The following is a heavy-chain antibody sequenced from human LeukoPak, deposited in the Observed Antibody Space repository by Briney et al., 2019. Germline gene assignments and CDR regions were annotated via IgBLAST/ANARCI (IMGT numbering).Heavy chain of an antibody. CDR3: AKPSTSWSGTSNFAY. Sequence: GGSLRLSCAASGVTFSSYGMHWVRQAPGKGLEWVAIISYDGSNKYYADSVKGRFTISRDNSKNTMYLQMNSLRAEDAAVYYCAKPSTSWSGTSNFAYWGQGTLVTVSS. D-gene: IGHD2-2*01. J-gene: IGHJ4*02. CDR2: ISYDGSNK. CDR1: GVTFSSYG. V-gene: IGHV3-30*18.